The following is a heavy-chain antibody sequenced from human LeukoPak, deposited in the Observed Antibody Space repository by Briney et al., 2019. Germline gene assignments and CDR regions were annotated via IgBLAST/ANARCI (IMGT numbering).Heavy chain of an antibody. CDR2: IYYSGST. V-gene: IGHV4-39*01. CDR1: GGSISSSSYY. D-gene: IGHD3-3*01. Sequence: SETLSLTRTVSGGSISSSSYYWGWIRQPPGKGLEWIGSIYYSGSTYYNPSLKSRVTISVDTSKNQFSLKLSSVTAADTAVYYCARLIPYYDFWSGSNWFDPWGQGTLVTVSS. CDR3: ARLIPYYDFWSGSNWFDP. J-gene: IGHJ5*02.